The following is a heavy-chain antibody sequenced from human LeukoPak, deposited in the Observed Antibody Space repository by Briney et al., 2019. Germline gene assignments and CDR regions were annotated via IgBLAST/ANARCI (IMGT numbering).Heavy chain of an antibody. V-gene: IGHV4-34*01. J-gene: IGHJ5*02. CDR3: ARGGYCSRTPCYRGIVVGFDP. CDR1: GGSFSGYY. Sequence: PSETLSLTCAVYGGSFSGYYWSWIRQPPGKGLEWIGESNHSGSTNYNPSLKSRVTISVDTSKNQFSLKLSSVTAADTAVYYCARGGYCSRTPCYRGIVVGFDPWGQGTLVTVSS. D-gene: IGHD2-2*01. CDR2: SNHSGST.